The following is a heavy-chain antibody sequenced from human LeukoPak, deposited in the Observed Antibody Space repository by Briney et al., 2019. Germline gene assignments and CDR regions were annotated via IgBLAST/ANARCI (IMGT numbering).Heavy chain of an antibody. V-gene: IGHV4-34*01. CDR2: INHSGST. J-gene: IGHJ2*01. Sequence: SETLSLTCAVYGGSFSDYYWSWIRQPPGKGLEWIGEINHSGSTNYNPSLKSRVTISVDTSKNQFSLKLSSVTAADTAVYYCARRKNYYYSSGYRSYWYFDLWGRGTLVTVSS. CDR3: ARRKNYYYSSGYRSYWYFDL. D-gene: IGHD3-22*01. CDR1: GGSFSDYY.